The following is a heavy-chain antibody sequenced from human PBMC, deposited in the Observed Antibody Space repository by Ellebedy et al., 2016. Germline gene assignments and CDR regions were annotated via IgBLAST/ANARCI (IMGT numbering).Heavy chain of an antibody. CDR1: GFTFGDYA. J-gene: IGHJ6*02. CDR2: IRSKAFGGTT. CDR3: TSLLLWFGESKPYGMDV. V-gene: IGHV3-49*03. D-gene: IGHD3-10*01. Sequence: GESLKISXTASGFTFGDYAMSWFRQAPGKGLEWVGFIRSKAFGGTTEYAASVKGRFTISRDDSKSIAYLQMNSLKTEDTAVYYCTSLLLWFGESKPYGMDVWGQGTTVTVSS.